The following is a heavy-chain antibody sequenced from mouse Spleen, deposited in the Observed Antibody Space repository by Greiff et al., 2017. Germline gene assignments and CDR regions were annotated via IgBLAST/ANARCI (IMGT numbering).Heavy chain of an antibody. CDR3: ARGLGRGFDY. V-gene: IGHV1-61*01. CDR2: IYPSDSET. CDR1: GYTFTSYW. J-gene: IGHJ2*01. Sequence: VKLQQPGAELVRPGSSVKLSCKASGYTFTSYWMDWVKQRPGQGLEWIGNIYPSDSETHYNQKFKDKATLTVDKSSSTAYMQLSSLTSEDSAVYYCARGLGRGFDYWGQGTTLTVSS. D-gene: IGHD4-1*01.